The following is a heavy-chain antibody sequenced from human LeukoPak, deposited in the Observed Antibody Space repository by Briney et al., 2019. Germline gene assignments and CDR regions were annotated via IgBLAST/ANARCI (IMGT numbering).Heavy chain of an antibody. Sequence: ASVKVSCKASGYTFTSYYMHWVRQAPGQGLEWMGIINPSGGSTSYAQKFQGRVTITADESTSTAYMELSSLRSEDTAVYYCASAYSYGLYNFDYWGQGTLVTVSS. D-gene: IGHD5-18*01. V-gene: IGHV1-46*01. CDR1: GYTFTSYY. CDR3: ASAYSYGLYNFDY. J-gene: IGHJ4*02. CDR2: INPSGGST.